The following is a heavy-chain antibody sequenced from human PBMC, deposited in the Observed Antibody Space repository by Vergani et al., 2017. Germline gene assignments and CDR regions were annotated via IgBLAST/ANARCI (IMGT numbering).Heavy chain of an antibody. CDR3: ATKSFGTPGCQIGYFRE. CDR2: ISSTSNTM. V-gene: IGHV3-48*01. J-gene: IGHJ1*01. Sequence: EAQLEESGGDLVQPGGSLRLFCAASGFTFSGYSINCVRQAPGNRLEWIAHISSTSNTMLYADSVKGRFTISIDNSKSTLYLQMNSLRTEDTAVYYCATKSFGTPGCQIGYFREWGQGTLVTVSS. D-gene: IGHD1-1*01. CDR1: GFTFSGYS.